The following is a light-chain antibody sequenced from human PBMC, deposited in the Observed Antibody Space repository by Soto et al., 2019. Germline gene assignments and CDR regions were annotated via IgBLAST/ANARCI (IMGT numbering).Light chain of an antibody. Sequence: IQMTQSPSSLSASVGDRVTLRCRASRNISSDLNWYQQKPGKAPKLLIYRASTLQNGVPSRFSGAGSAPDFTLTISSLQPEDFATYSCQQSYSTLPYTFGQGTKVEIK. CDR1: RNISSD. CDR3: QQSYSTLPYT. V-gene: IGKV1-39*01. CDR2: RAS. J-gene: IGKJ2*01.